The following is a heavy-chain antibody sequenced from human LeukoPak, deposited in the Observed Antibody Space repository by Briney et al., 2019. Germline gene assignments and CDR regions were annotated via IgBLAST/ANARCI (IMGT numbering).Heavy chain of an antibody. CDR2: MNPNSGNT. CDR3: ARGRGIAAAGQTDY. Sequence: ASVKVSCKASGYTFTSYDINWARQATGQGLEWMGWMNPNSGNTGYAQKFQGRVTMTRNTSISTAYMELSSLRSEDTAVYYCARGRGIAAAGQTDYWGQGTLVTVSS. CDR1: GYTFTSYD. J-gene: IGHJ4*02. D-gene: IGHD6-13*01. V-gene: IGHV1-8*01.